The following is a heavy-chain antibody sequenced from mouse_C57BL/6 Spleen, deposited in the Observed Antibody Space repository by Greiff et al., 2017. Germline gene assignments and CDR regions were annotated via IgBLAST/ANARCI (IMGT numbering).Heavy chain of an antibody. CDR2: ISYSGST. CDR3: ARGDYYGSRGFDY. CDR1: GYSITSGYD. Sequence: EVQLQQSGPGMVKPSQSLSLTCTVTGYSITSGYDWHWIRHFPGNKLEWMGYISYSGSTNYNPSLKSRISITHDTSKNHFFLKLNSVTTEDTATYYCARGDYYGSRGFDYWGQGTTLTVSS. J-gene: IGHJ2*01. V-gene: IGHV3-1*01. D-gene: IGHD1-1*01.